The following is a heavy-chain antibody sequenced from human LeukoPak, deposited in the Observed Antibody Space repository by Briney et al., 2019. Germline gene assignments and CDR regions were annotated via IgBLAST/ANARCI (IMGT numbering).Heavy chain of an antibody. CDR2: ITENGGGT. CDR3: AKDTYYYDSSGYYPDY. Sequence: PGGSLRLSCEGSGFSFSSYYMSWVRQAPGKGLEWVSSITENGGGTYYADSVKGRFIISRDNSKNTLYLQMNSLRAEDTAVYYCAKDTYYYDSSGYYPDYWGQGTLVTVSS. J-gene: IGHJ4*02. V-gene: IGHV3-23*01. D-gene: IGHD3-22*01. CDR1: GFSFSSYY.